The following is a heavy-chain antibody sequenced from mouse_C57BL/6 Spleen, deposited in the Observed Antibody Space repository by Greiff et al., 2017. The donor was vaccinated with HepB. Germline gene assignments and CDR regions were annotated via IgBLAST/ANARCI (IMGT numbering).Heavy chain of an antibody. CDR2: IDPETGGT. CDR3: TRYYDYDEGAWFAY. D-gene: IGHD2-4*01. CDR1: GYTFTDYE. Sequence: QVHVKQSGAELVRPGASVTLSCKASGYTFTDYEMHWVKQTPVHGLEWIGAIDPETGGTAYNQKFKGKAILTADKSSSTAYMELRSLTSEDSAVYYCTRYYDYDEGAWFAYWGQGTLVTVSA. V-gene: IGHV1-15*01. J-gene: IGHJ3*01.